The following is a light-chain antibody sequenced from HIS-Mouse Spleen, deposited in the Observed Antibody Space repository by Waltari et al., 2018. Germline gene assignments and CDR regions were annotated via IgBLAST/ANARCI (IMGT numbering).Light chain of an antibody. Sequence: DVVMTQSPLSLPVTLGQPASISCRSSQSLVHSDGNTDLNWLQQRPGQSPRRLIYKVSNRDSGVPDRFSGSGSGTDFTLKISRVEAEDVGVYYCMQGTHWPRTFGQGTKVEIK. J-gene: IGKJ1*01. CDR2: KVS. CDR3: MQGTHWPRT. CDR1: QSLVHSDGNTD. V-gene: IGKV2-30*02.